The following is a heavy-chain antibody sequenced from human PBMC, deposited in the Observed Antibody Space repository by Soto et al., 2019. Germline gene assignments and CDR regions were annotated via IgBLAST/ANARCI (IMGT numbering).Heavy chain of an antibody. V-gene: IGHV4-59*01. Sequence: QVQLQESGPGLVKPSETLSLTCTVSGGSISSYYWSWIRQPPGKGLEWIGYIYYSGSTNYYPSLKSRVTISVDTSKNQFSLKLSSVTAADTAVYYRARDVSLGWFDPWGQGTLVTVSS. CDR3: ARDVSLGWFDP. J-gene: IGHJ5*02. CDR1: GGSISSYY. CDR2: IYYSGST.